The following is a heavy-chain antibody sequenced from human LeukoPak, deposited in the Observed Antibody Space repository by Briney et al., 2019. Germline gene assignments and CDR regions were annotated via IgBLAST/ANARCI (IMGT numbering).Heavy chain of an antibody. V-gene: IGHV1-2*02. J-gene: IGHJ4*02. Sequence: ASVKVSCKASGYTFTGYYMHWVRQAPGQGLEWMGWINPNSGGTNYAQKFQGRVTMTRDTSISTAYMELSRLRSDDTAVYYCARDYHSSGYYFGTPFDYWGQGTLVTVSS. CDR1: GYTFTGYY. CDR2: INPNSGGT. CDR3: ARDYHSSGYYFGTPFDY. D-gene: IGHD3-22*01.